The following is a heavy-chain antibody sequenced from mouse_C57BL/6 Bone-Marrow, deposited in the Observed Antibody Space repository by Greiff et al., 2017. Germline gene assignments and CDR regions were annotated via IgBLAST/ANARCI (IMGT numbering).Heavy chain of an antibody. CDR2: ISNLAYSI. V-gene: IGHV5-15*01. CDR1: GFTFSDYG. Sequence: EVKVVESGGGLVQPGGSLKLSCAASGFTFSDYGMAWVRQVPRKGPEWVEFISNLAYSIYYVDTVTGRFIISRENAKNTLYLGMSSLRSEDTAMDYCARLNYGDAMDYWDQGTSVTVSS. D-gene: IGHD1-1*01. J-gene: IGHJ4*01. CDR3: ARLNYGDAMDY.